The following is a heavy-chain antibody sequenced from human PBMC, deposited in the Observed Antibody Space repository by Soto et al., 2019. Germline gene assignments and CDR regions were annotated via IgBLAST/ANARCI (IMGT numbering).Heavy chain of an antibody. D-gene: IGHD2-21*02. Sequence: ASVKVSCKASGYTFTVYYMHGVLQSPLQGLEGMGWINPNSGGTNYAQKFQGRVTMTRDTSISTAYMELSRLRSDDTAVYYCARDHLAYCGGDCHNWFDPWGQGTLVTVSS. CDR3: ARDHLAYCGGDCHNWFDP. CDR1: GYTFTVYY. J-gene: IGHJ5*02. V-gene: IGHV1-2*02. CDR2: INPNSGGT.